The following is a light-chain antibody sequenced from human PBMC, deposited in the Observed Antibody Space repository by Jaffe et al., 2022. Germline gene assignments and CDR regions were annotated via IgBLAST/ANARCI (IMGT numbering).Light chain of an antibody. CDR2: GAS. Sequence: EIVMTQSPATLSVSPGERVTLSCRASETIGTKLAWYQQRPGQPPRLLIYGASTRPTDIPARFGGSGSGTEFTLTINSLQSEDFAVYYCQQYNDWPPMYTFGQGTRLDIK. J-gene: IGKJ2*01. CDR1: ETIGTK. V-gene: IGKV3-15*01. CDR3: QQYNDWPPMYT.